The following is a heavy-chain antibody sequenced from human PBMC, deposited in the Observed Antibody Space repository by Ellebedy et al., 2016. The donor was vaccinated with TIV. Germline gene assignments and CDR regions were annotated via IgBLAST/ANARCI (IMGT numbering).Heavy chain of an antibody. CDR3: ARGMRVMSYYYGMDV. CDR1: GGSISSSSYY. J-gene: IGHJ6*02. CDR2: IYYSGST. D-gene: IGHD3-16*01. V-gene: IGHV4-39*01. Sequence: SETLSLTCTVSGGSISSSSYYWGWIRQPPGKGLEWIGNIYYSGSTYYNPSLKSRVTISVDTSKSQFSLKLSSVTAADTAVYHCARGMRVMSYYYGMDVWGQGTTVTVSS.